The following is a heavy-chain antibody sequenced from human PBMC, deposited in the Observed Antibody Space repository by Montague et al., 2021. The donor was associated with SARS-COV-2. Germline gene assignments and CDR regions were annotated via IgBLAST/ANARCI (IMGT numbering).Heavy chain of an antibody. CDR3: SRAQTFFGVGIYSFDY. D-gene: IGHD3-3*01. CDR2: IYYSGST. V-gene: IGHV4-59*12. J-gene: IGHJ4*02. Sequence: SETLSLTCTVSGGSISSYYWSCIRQPPGKGLEWIGYIYYSGSTYSNPSLKSRVTISVDTSKNQFSLKLSSVTAADTAVYYCSRAQTFFGVGIYSFDYWGQGTLVTVSS. CDR1: GGSISSYY.